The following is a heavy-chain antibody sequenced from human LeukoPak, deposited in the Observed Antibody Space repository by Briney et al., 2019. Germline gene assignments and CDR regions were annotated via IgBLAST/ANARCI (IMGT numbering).Heavy chain of an antibody. CDR3: AKDQGYDTSGYYYDFDY. Sequence: GGSLRLSCAASGFTFDDYGMSWVRQAPGKGLEWVAVMSYDGSNKYYADSVKGRFTISRDNSKNTLYLQMNSLRAEDTAVYYCAKDQGYDTSGYYYDFDYWGQGTLVTVSS. J-gene: IGHJ4*02. V-gene: IGHV3-30*18. D-gene: IGHD3-22*01. CDR2: MSYDGSNK. CDR1: GFTFDDYG.